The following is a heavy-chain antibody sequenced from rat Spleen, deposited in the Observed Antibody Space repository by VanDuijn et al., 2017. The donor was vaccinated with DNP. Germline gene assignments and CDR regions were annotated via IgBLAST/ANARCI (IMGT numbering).Heavy chain of an antibody. J-gene: IGHJ4*01. CDR2: VNTDSRKI. CDR1: GFIFNDFW. V-gene: IGHV4-2*01. Sequence: EVKFVESGGGLVQPGRSLKLSCAASGFIFNDFWMGWVRQAPGKGLEWIGEVNTDSRKIKYTPSLKDKFTISRDNAQNTLYLQMGKLGSDDKDNYYCVREDKGGDAWGQGTSVTVSA. CDR3: VREDKGGDA. D-gene: IGHD2-2*01.